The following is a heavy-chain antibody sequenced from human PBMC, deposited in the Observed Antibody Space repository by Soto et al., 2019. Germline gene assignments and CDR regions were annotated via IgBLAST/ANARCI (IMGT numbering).Heavy chain of an antibody. Sequence: QVQLVQSGAEVKKPGSSVKISCTASGVTFNNYTFTWVRRAPGQGLEWMGRVIRLLDASNYADKFQDRVKINADRATSTAYMELSGLKSEDSAIYYCASGKSQMTQDRMGFYYYMEVWGKGTTVTVSS. J-gene: IGHJ6*03. CDR1: GVTFNNYT. D-gene: IGHD2-15*01. CDR2: VIRLLDAS. V-gene: IGHV1-69*08. CDR3: ASGKSQMTQDRMGFYYYMEV.